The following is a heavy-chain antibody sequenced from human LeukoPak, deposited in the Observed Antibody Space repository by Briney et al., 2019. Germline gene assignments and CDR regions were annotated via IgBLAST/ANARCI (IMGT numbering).Heavy chain of an antibody. CDR2: IRRKANAGTT. J-gene: IGHJ4*02. CDR1: GFTFGDYA. Sequence: PGGSLRLSCTAFGFTFGDYAMSWVRQAPGKGPEWVGFIRRKANAGTTEYAASVKGRFTISRDDSKSIAYLQMNSLKTEDTAVYYCTSGLYYDSWSDLSDYWGQGTLVTVSS. D-gene: IGHD3-3*01. V-gene: IGHV3-49*04. CDR3: TSGLYYDSWSDLSDY.